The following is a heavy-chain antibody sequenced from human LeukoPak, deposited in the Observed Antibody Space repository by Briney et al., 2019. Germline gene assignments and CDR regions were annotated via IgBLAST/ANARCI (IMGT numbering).Heavy chain of an antibody. J-gene: IGHJ4*02. Sequence: ASVKVSCTASGYTFTSYYMHWVRQAPGQGLEWMGIVNPSGGSTSYAQKFQGRVTMTRDMSTSTVYMELSSLRSEDTAVYYCARVPVTRIPTYYFDYWGQGTLVTVSS. CDR3: ARVPVTRIPTYYFDY. D-gene: IGHD4-17*01. V-gene: IGHV1-46*01. CDR2: VNPSGGST. CDR1: GYTFTSYY.